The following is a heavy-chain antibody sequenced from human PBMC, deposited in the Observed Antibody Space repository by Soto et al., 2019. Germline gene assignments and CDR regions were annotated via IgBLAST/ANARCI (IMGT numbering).Heavy chain of an antibody. CDR3: ALFWSGYLDH. Sequence: EVQLVQSGGGVVPPGGSLRLSCAVSGTTVSSSYMSWVRQAAGKGLEWVSVIYAGGNTHYSDSVKGRFTVSRDTPNNTLHLQMNDLRAEDAAIYCCALFWSGYLDHWGPGALVTVSS. J-gene: IGHJ4*02. D-gene: IGHD3-3*01. CDR1: GTTVSSSY. V-gene: IGHV3-66*01. CDR2: IYAGGNT.